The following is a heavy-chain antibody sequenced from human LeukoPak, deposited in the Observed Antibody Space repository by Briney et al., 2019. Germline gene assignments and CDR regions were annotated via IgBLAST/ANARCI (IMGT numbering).Heavy chain of an antibody. CDR3: ASTLKGLYQRYFDY. Sequence: SVKVSCKASGGTFSSYAISWVRQAPGQGLEWMGRIIPILGIANYAQKFQGRVTITADKSTSTAYMELSSLRSEDTAVYYCASTLKGLYQRYFDYWGQGTLVTVSS. D-gene: IGHD3-16*02. CDR2: IIPILGIA. CDR1: GGTFSSYA. J-gene: IGHJ4*02. V-gene: IGHV1-69*04.